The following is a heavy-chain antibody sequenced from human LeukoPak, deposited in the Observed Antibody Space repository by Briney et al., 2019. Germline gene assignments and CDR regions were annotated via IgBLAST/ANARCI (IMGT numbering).Heavy chain of an antibody. CDR3: ARGSRTRGTMVRGVGYGMDV. CDR2: MNPNSGNT. V-gene: IGHV1-8*01. J-gene: IGHJ6*02. D-gene: IGHD3-10*01. Sequence: ASVKVSCKASGYTFTSYDINWVRQATGQGLEWMGWMNPNSGNTGYAQKFQGRVTKTRNTSISTAYMELSSLRSEDTAVYYCARGSRTRGTMVRGVGYGMDVWGQGTTVTVSS. CDR1: GYTFTSYD.